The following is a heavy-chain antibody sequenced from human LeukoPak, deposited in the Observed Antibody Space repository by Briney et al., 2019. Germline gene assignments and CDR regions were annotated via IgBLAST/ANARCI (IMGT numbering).Heavy chain of an antibody. Sequence: GGSLRLSCAASGXTFSDYYMSWIRQAPGKGLEWVSYISSGSGYAHYADSVKGRFTISRDNAKNSLFLQMNSLRADDTAVYYCARGDSAVAPKSFDYWGQGTLVTVSS. J-gene: IGHJ4*02. D-gene: IGHD6-19*01. CDR3: ARGDSAVAPKSFDY. V-gene: IGHV3-11*05. CDR1: GXTFSDYY. CDR2: ISSGSGYA.